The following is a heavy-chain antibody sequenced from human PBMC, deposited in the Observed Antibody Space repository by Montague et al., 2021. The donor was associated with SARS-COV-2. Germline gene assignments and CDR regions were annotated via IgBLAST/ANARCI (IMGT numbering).Heavy chain of an antibody. V-gene: IGHV6-1*01. CDR1: GDSVSGDNVS. Sequence: CAISGDSVSGDNVSWNWIRQSPSRGLEWLGRTYYRSRWFDNYELXXKGRKSIKADTPKNRFSLQLDSVTPEDTAVYYCAREDGLGPYTGSAFDIWGQGTLVTVSS. CDR3: AREDGLGPYTGSAFDI. CDR2: TYYRSRWFD. J-gene: IGHJ3*02. D-gene: IGHD3-16*01.